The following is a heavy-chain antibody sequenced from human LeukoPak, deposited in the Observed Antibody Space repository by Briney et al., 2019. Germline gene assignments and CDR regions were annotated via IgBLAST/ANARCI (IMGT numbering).Heavy chain of an antibody. V-gene: IGHV4-39*01. CDR3: ARRYSSGWYVPDAFDI. Sequence: SETLSLTCTVSGGSISSSSYYWGWIRQPPGKGLEWIGSIYYSGSTYYNPSLKSRVTISVDTSKNQFSLKLSSVTAADTAVYYCARRYSSGWYVPDAFDIWGQGTMVTVSS. CDR1: GGSISSSSYY. CDR2: IYYSGST. J-gene: IGHJ3*02. D-gene: IGHD6-19*01.